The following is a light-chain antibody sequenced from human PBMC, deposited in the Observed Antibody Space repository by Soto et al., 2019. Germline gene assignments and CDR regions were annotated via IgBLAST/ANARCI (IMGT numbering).Light chain of an antibody. J-gene: IGLJ1*01. Sequence: SYVLTQPPSVSMAPGQTATITCGGNNIGSKSVHWYQQRPGQAPVVVIYYNTDRPSGISERFSGFSSGDTATLTISRVEAGDEADYYCQVWDSGRDQYVFGSGTKLTVL. CDR2: YNT. CDR1: NIGSKS. CDR3: QVWDSGRDQYV. V-gene: IGLV3-21*04.